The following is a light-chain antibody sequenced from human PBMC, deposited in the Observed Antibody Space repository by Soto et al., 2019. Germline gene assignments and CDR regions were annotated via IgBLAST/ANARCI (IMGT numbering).Light chain of an antibody. CDR3: QQGETYPWT. CDR1: QAVSSY. J-gene: IGKJ1*01. V-gene: IGKV1-9*01. CDR2: GAS. Sequence: IQLTQSPSSLPASVGDRVTISCRASQAVSSYLAWYQQKPGMAPKLLIYGASTLQSGVPPRFSGSGSGTDFTLTINALQPEDSATYFCQQGETYPWTFGQGTKVEVK.